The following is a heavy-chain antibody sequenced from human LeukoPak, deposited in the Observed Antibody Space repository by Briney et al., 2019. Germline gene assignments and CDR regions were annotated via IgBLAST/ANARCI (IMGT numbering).Heavy chain of an antibody. CDR1: GYTFTGYY. Sequence: ASVKVSCKASGYTFTGYYMHWVRQAPGQGLEWMGWINPNSGGTNYAQKFQGRVTMTRDTSISTAYMELSRLRSDDTAVYYCARDLTMVRGVNYYYYYGMNVWGQGTTVTVSS. CDR2: INPNSGGT. V-gene: IGHV1-2*02. D-gene: IGHD3-10*01. CDR3: ARDLTMVRGVNYYYYYGMNV. J-gene: IGHJ6*02.